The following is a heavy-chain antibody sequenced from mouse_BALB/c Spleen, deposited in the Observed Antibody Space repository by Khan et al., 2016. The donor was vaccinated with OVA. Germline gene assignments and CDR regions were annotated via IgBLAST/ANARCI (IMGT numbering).Heavy chain of an antibody. D-gene: IGHD2-1*01. J-gene: IGHJ1*01. CDR1: GYTFSTYW. CDR3: ARFGNHWYFDV. CDR2: ILPGRGST. V-gene: IGHV1-9*01. Sequence: QVQLKQSGAELMKPGASMKISCKATGYTFSTYWTEWVKQRPGHGLEWIGEILPGRGSTNYNEKFKGKATFTADTSSNTAHMHLSSLTSEDSAVYYCARFGNHWYFDVWGAGTTVTGSS.